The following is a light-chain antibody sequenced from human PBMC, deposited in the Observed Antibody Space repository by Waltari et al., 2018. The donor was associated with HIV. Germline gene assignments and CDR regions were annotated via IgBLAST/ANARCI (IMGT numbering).Light chain of an antibody. V-gene: IGKV1-39*01. Sequence: DIQMTQSPSSLSASVGDRVTITCRASQTISNYLNWYQQKPGKAPKVLIYAAYSLQSGVPSRFSGSGSGTDFTLTITSLQPEDSATYYCQQSYSTPDTFGQGTKLEIE. CDR2: AAY. J-gene: IGKJ2*01. CDR1: QTISNY. CDR3: QQSYSTPDT.